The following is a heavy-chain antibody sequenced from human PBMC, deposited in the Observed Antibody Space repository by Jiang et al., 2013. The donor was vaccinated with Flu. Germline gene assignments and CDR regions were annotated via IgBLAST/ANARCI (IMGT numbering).Heavy chain of an antibody. J-gene: IGHJ6*02. CDR1: GFTFSNAW. CDR3: TTLAEGGLHYYYYGMDV. D-gene: IGHD5/OR15-5a*01. CDR2: IKSKTDGGTT. Sequence: VQLVESGGGLVKPGGSLRLSCAASGFTFSNAWMSWVRQAPGKGLEWVGRIKSKTDGGTTDYAAPVKGRFTISRDDSKNTLYLQMNSLKTEDTAVYYCTTLAEGGLHYYYYGMDVWGQGTTVTVSS. V-gene: IGHV3-15*01.